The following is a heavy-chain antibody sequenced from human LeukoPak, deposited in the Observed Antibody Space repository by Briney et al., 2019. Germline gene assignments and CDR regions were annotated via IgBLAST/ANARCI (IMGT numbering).Heavy chain of an antibody. Sequence: GGSLRLSCAASGFTVSSNYMSWVRQAPGKGLEWVSVIYRAGSTYYTDSVKGRFTISRVNSNNTLYLQMNSLRAEDTAVYYCSRGPNNWFDPWGQGTLVTVSS. CDR3: SRGPNNWFDP. J-gene: IGHJ5*02. CDR1: GFTVSSNY. V-gene: IGHV3-53*01. CDR2: IYRAGST.